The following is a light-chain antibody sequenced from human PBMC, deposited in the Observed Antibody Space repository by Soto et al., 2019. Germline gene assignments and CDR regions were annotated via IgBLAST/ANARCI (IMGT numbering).Light chain of an antibody. J-gene: IGKJ1*01. CDR1: QSLNTN. CDR3: HEHNTWPWT. CDR2: GAS. Sequence: ETVMTQSPATLSVSPGEGATLSCRASQSLNTNLAWYQQKLGQAPRVLIYGASTRATGIPARFSGSGSGTEFTLTISGLQSEDSGVYFCHEHNTWPWTFGQGTRVEIK. V-gene: IGKV3-15*01.